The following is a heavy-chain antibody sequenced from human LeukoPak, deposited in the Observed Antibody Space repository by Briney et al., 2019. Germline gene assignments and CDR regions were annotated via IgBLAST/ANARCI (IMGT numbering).Heavy chain of an antibody. V-gene: IGHV1-69*01. CDR1: GGTFSSYA. CDR3: ARSPDSSGYYPALYYFDY. D-gene: IGHD3-22*01. Sequence: SVRVSCKASGGTFSSYAISWVRQAPGQGLEWMGGIIPIFGTANYAQKFQGRVTITADESTRTAYMELSSLRSEDTAVYYCARSPDSSGYYPALYYFDYWGQGTLVTVSS. CDR2: IIPIFGTA. J-gene: IGHJ4*02.